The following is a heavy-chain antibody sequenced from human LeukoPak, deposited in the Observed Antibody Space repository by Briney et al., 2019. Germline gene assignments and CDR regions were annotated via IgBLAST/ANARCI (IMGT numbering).Heavy chain of an antibody. D-gene: IGHD2-15*01. V-gene: IGHV4-59*01. CDR2: IYYSGST. CDR3: ARAYCSGGSCYRYYFDY. Sequence: GSLRLSCEASGFTFSSDWMTWIRQPPGKGLEWIGYIYYSGSTNYNPSLKSRVTISVDTSKNQFSLKLSSVTAADTAVYYCARAYCSGGSCYRYYFDYWGQGTLVNVSS. CDR1: GFTFSSDW. J-gene: IGHJ4*02.